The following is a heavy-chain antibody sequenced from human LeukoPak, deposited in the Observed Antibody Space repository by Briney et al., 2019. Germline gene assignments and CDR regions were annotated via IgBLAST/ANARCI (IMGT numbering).Heavy chain of an antibody. V-gene: IGHV4-59*01. D-gene: IGHD3-10*01. CDR3: ARESSKVFGSGRLDY. CDR1: GGSISSYY. Sequence: SETLSLTCTVSGGSISSYYWSWIRQPPGKGLEWIEYIYYSGSTNYNPSLKSRVTISVDTSKNQFSLKLSSVTAADTAVYYCARESSKVFGSGRLDYWGQGTLVTVSS. CDR2: IYYSGST. J-gene: IGHJ4*02.